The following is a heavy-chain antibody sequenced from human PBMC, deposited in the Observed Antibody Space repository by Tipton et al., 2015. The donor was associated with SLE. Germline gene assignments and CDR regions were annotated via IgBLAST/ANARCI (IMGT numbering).Heavy chain of an antibody. Sequence: GLVKPSQTLSLICAISGDSVSSNSAAWNWIRQSPSRGLEWLGRTYYRSKWYNDYAVSVKSRITINPDTSKNQFSLKLSSVTAADTAVYYCARDLGAPVPFDIWGQGTMVTVSS. CDR3: ARDLGAPVPFDI. J-gene: IGHJ3*02. CDR2: TYYRSKWYN. V-gene: IGHV6-1*01. CDR1: GDSVSSNSAA.